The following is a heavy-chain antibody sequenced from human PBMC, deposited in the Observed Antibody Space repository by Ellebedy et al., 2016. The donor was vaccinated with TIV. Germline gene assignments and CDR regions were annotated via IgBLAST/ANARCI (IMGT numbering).Heavy chain of an antibody. Sequence: SETLSLXXAVYGGSFSDYYWTWVRQPPGEGLEWIGEINHSGSTNYNPSLKSRVTLSVDTSKNQFSLKLTSVTAADTAMYYCARRGYGSGRYNWFDPWGQGTLVTVSS. CDR3: ARRGYGSGRYNWFDP. V-gene: IGHV4-34*01. J-gene: IGHJ5*02. D-gene: IGHD3-10*01. CDR1: GGSFSDYY. CDR2: INHSGST.